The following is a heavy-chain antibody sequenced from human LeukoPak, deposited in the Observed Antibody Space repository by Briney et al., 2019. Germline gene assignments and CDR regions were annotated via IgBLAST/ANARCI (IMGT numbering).Heavy chain of an antibody. Sequence: SETLSLTCTVSGGSVSSGSYYWSWIRQPPGKGLEWIGEINHSGSTNYNPSLKSRVTTSVDTSKNQFSLKLSSVTAADTAVYYCARGLFYGDVDYWGQGTLVTVSS. D-gene: IGHD4-17*01. CDR3: ARGLFYGDVDY. J-gene: IGHJ4*02. CDR2: INHSGST. CDR1: GGSVSSGSYY. V-gene: IGHV4-39*07.